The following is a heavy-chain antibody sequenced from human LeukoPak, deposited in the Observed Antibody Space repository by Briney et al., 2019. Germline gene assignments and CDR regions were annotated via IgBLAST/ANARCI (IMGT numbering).Heavy chain of an antibody. D-gene: IGHD3-22*01. J-gene: IGHJ4*02. CDR1: GFTFDDYT. Sequence: GGSLRLSCAASGFTFDDYTMHWVRQAPGKGLEWVSLISWDGGSTYYADSVKGRFTISRDDSKNTLYLQMNSLRAEDTAVYYCARARSITMIVVVSRYWGQGTLVTVSS. V-gene: IGHV3-43*01. CDR2: ISWDGGST. CDR3: ARARSITMIVVVSRY.